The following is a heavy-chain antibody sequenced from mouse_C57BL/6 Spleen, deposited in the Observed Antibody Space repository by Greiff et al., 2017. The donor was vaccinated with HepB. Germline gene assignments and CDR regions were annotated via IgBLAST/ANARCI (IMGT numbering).Heavy chain of an antibody. J-gene: IGHJ1*03. Sequence: ESGPGLVKPSQSLSLTCSVTGYSITSGYYWNWIRQFPGNKLEWMGYISYDGSNNYNPSLKNRISITRDTSKNQFFLKLNSVTTEDTATYYCARDLPYWYFDVWGTGTTVTVSS. CDR3: ARDLPYWYFDV. CDR2: ISYDGSN. D-gene: IGHD5-1*01. CDR1: GYSITSGYY. V-gene: IGHV3-6*01.